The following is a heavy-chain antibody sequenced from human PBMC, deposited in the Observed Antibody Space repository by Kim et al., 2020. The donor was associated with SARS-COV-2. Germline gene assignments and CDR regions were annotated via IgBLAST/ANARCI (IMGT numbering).Heavy chain of an antibody. CDR1: GGSISSSNW. CDR2: IYHSGST. V-gene: IGHV4-4*02. CDR3: ARPSDYGHHRWFDP. D-gene: IGHD4-17*01. Sequence: SETLSLTCAVSGGSISSSNWWSWVRQPPGKGLEWIGEIYHSGSTNYNPSLKSRVTISVDKSKNQFSLKLSSVTAADTAVYYCARPSDYGHHRWFDPWGQGTLVTVSS. J-gene: IGHJ5*02.